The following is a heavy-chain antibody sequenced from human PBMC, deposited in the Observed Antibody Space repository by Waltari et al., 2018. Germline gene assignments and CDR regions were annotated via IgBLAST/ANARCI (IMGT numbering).Heavy chain of an antibody. CDR2: IGHGGDRT. CDR1: GFTFSNFA. J-gene: IGHJ4*02. Sequence: EVQLLESGGDLVQPGGSLRLSCTASGFTFSNFARSWVRQATGTWLDRVSRIGHGGDRTDYSDSVKGRFSVSKDNSKNTVYLQMNSLRVEDTAVYYCAQGGFGYWGQGTLVTVSS. CDR3: AQGGFGY. D-gene: IGHD3-10*01. V-gene: IGHV3-23*01.